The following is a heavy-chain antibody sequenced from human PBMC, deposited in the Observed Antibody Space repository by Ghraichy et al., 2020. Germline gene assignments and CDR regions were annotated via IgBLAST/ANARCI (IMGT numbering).Heavy chain of an antibody. D-gene: IGHD2-2*02. J-gene: IGHJ3*01. CDR1: GGSISNYY. CDR3: ARSDNYCGSASCHRGVDAFDF. V-gene: IGHV4-4*07. Sequence: SQTLSLTCTVSGGSISNYYWSWIRQPAGKELECIGRVYSTGSVDYNPSLKSRVTMSVDTSKNQFSLRLTSVTAADTAVYHCARSDNYCGSASCHRGVDAFDFWGQGTMVTVSS. CDR2: VYSTGSV.